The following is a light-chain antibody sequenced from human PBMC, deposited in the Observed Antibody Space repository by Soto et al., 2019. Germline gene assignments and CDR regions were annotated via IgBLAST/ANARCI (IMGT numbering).Light chain of an antibody. CDR3: AAWDDSLNGVV. J-gene: IGLJ2*01. CDR2: SNN. V-gene: IGLV1-44*01. Sequence: QSVLTQPPSASGTPGQRVTISCCGSSSNIGSNTVNWYQQLPGTAPKLLIYSNNQRPSGVPDRFSGSKSGTSASLAISGLQSDDEADYYCAAWDDSLNGVVFGGGTKVTVL. CDR1: SSNIGSNT.